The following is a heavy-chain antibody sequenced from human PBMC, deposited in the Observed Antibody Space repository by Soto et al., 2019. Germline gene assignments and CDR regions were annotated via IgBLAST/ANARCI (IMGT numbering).Heavy chain of an antibody. Sequence: GGSLRLSCAASGFTFDDYGMSWVRQAPGKGLEWVSGINWNGGSTGYADSVKGRFTISRDNAKNSLYLQMNSLRDEDTAVYYCARENYGDYLNWFDPWGQGTLVTVSS. CDR3: ARENYGDYLNWFDP. J-gene: IGHJ5*02. CDR2: INWNGGST. D-gene: IGHD4-17*01. V-gene: IGHV3-20*04. CDR1: GFTFDDYG.